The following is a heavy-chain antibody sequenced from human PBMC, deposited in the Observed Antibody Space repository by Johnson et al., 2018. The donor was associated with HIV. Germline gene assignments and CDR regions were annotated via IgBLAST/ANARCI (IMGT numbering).Heavy chain of an antibody. D-gene: IGHD2-2*01. Sequence: VQLVESGGGLVQPGGSLRLSCAASGFTVSSNYMSWVRQAPGKGLEWVSVIYSGGTTYHADSVKGRFTISRDNSKNTLYVQMNSLRAEETAVYYCAKQTHYQLLSDAFDIWGQGTMVTVSS. V-gene: IGHV3-66*02. CDR3: AKQTHYQLLSDAFDI. J-gene: IGHJ3*02. CDR2: IYSGGTT. CDR1: GFTVSSNY.